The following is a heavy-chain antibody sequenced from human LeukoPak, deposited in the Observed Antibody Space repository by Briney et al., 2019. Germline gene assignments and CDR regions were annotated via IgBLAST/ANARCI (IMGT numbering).Heavy chain of an antibody. Sequence: QPGGSLRLSCAASGFTVSSNYMSWVRQAPGKGLEWVSAIYSGGSTYYADSVKGRFTISRDNSKNTLYLQMNSLRAEDTAVYYCAKDSFIVAFDAFDIWGQGTMVTVSS. V-gene: IGHV3-66*01. CDR1: GFTVSSNY. J-gene: IGHJ3*02. CDR2: IYSGGST. CDR3: AKDSFIVAFDAFDI. D-gene: IGHD5-12*01.